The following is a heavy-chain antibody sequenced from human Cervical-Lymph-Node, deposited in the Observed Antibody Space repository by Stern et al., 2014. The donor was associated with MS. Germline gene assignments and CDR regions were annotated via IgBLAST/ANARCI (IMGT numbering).Heavy chain of an antibody. CDR3: AHRHYSGWFDP. CDR2: PFLGDRN. Sequence: QITLKESGPTLVKPTQTLTLTCTFSGFSLSTSGVAVGWIRQPPGKALEWLSLPFLGDRNRSTASPKRRLPITNDTPNKPVVLPMTNMDPVDTATYYCAHRHYSGWFDPWGQGILVTVSS. J-gene: IGHJ5*02. D-gene: IGHD5-18*01. CDR1: GFSLSTSGVA. V-gene: IGHV2-5*02.